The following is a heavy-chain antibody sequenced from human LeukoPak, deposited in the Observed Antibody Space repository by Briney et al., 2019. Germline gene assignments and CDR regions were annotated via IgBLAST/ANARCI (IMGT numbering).Heavy chain of an antibody. J-gene: IGHJ4*02. CDR3: ARPVAVADLIY. D-gene: IGHD6-19*01. Sequence: GESLKISCKGSGYSFTSYWTGWVRQLPGKGRGWMGIIYPGDPDTRYSPSFQGQVTISADKSISTAYLQWSSLKASDTAMYYCARPVAVADLIYWGQGTLVTVSS. CDR1: GYSFTSYW. CDR2: IYPGDPDT. V-gene: IGHV5-51*01.